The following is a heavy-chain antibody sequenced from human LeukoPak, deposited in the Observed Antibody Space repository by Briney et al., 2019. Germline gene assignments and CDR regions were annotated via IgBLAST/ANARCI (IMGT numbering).Heavy chain of an antibody. CDR1: GFTFSSYW. J-gene: IGHJ4*02. Sequence: GGSLRLSCAASGFTFSSYWMSWVRQAPGKGLEGVANIKQDGSEKYYVDSVKGRFTISRDNAKNSLYLQMNSLRAEDTAVYYCARSGGSYRLDYWGQGTLVSVSS. CDR3: ARSGGSYRLDY. CDR2: IKQDGSEK. V-gene: IGHV3-7*01. D-gene: IGHD1-26*01.